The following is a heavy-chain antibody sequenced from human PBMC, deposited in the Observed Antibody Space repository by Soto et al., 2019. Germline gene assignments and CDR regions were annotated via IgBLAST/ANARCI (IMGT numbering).Heavy chain of an antibody. V-gene: IGHV3-23*01. CDR3: AKHSTVTTSIYYYYYGMDV. Sequence: GGSLRLSCTASGFTFSNYAMSWVRQAPDKGLEWVSAISGRGGSTYYADSVKGRFTISRDNSKNMLFLQMNSLRAEDTALYYCAKHSTVTTSIYYYYYGMDVWGQGTTVTVSS. D-gene: IGHD4-17*01. J-gene: IGHJ6*02. CDR1: GFTFSNYA. CDR2: ISGRGGST.